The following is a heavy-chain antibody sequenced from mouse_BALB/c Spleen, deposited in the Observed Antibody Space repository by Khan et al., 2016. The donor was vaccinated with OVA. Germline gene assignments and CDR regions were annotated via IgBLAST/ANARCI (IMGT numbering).Heavy chain of an antibody. CDR2: IDSNGGST. CDR3: ARSAI. CDR1: RFSISSYG. D-gene: IGHD2-12*01. Sequence: EVQLVESGGGIVQPGGSLKRSCAVSRFSISSYGMSSVRQTPDKRLELVATIDSNGGSTDYPASVKRRFTISGDNAKNALYLQMRSLKSEDTAMYYCARSAIWGQGTTLTVSS. J-gene: IGHJ2*01. V-gene: IGHV5-6-3*01.